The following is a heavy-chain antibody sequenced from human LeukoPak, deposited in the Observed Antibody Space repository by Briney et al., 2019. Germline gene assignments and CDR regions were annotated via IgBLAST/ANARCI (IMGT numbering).Heavy chain of an antibody. CDR1: GFTFSSYS. CDR3: ARYTSGWYDAFHI. J-gene: IGHJ3*02. V-gene: IGHV3-21*01. Sequence: GGSLRLSCAASGFTFSSYSMNWVRQAPGKGLEWVSSISSSSSYIYYADSVKGRFTISRDNAKNSLYLQMNSLRAEDTAVYYCARYTSGWYDAFHIWVQGTMVTVSS. CDR2: ISSSSSYI. D-gene: IGHD6-19*01.